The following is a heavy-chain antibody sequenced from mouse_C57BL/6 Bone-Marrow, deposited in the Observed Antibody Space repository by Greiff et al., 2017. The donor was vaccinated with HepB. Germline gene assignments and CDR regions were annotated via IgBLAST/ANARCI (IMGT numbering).Heavy chain of an antibody. V-gene: IGHV1-82*01. D-gene: IGHD2-3*01. Sequence: QVQLQQSGPELVKPGASVKLSCTASGYAFSSSCMTWVKQRPGKGLEWIGRIYPGDGDTYYNGKFKGRATLSADKATSTPYMQLSSLTSEDSAVYFCARGDDGDYGAYWGQGTLVTVSA. CDR2: IYPGDGDT. J-gene: IGHJ3*01. CDR1: GYAFSSSC. CDR3: ARGDDGDYGAY.